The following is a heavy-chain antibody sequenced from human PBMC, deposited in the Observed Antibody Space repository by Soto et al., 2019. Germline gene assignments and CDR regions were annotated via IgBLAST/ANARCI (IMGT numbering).Heavy chain of an antibody. CDR2: IIPIFGTA. CDR3: ARSQGGSSSLDIYYYYYYGMDV. J-gene: IGHJ6*04. Sequence: QVQLVQSGAEVKKPGSSVKVSCKAPGGTFSSYAISWVRQAPGQGLEWMGGIIPIFGTAKYAQKFQGRVTITADEYTSTGDMELSSMRSEDTAVYYCARSQGGSSSLDIYYYYYYGMDVWGKGTTVTVSS. CDR1: GGTFSSYA. D-gene: IGHD2-15*01. V-gene: IGHV1-69*01.